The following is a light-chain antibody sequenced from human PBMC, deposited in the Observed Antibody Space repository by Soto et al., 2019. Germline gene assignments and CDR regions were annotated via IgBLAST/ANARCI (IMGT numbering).Light chain of an antibody. CDR2: GAS. CDR1: QSVSSN. J-gene: IGKJ2*01. CDR3: QQDKNRPPMYT. Sequence: EIVMTQSPATLSVSPGERATLSCRASQSVSSNLAWYQQKPGQAPRLLIYGASTRATGIPARFSGSGSGTEFTLTISSLQAEEFAGDDWQQDKNRPPMYTLGQGTKLEIK. V-gene: IGKV3-15*01.